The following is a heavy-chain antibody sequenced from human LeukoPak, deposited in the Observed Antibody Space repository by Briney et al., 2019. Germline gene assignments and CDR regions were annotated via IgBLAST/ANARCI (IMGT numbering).Heavy chain of an antibody. J-gene: IGHJ4*02. CDR1: GYTFTRYY. Sequence: ASVKVSCKASGYTFTRYYMHWVRQAPGQGLEWRGWINPNSGGTNYAQKFQGRVTMTRDTSISTAYMELSRLRSDDTAVYYCARDLGVRGETLFDYWGQGILVTVSS. CDR3: ARDLGVRGETLFDY. CDR2: INPNSGGT. D-gene: IGHD3-10*01. V-gene: IGHV1-2*02.